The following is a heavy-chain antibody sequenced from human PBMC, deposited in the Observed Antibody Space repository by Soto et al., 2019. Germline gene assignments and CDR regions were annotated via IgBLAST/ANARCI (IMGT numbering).Heavy chain of an antibody. V-gene: IGHV3-11*01. D-gene: IGHD2-15*01. CDR3: ARAVVVVVAASYYFDY. Sequence: PGGSLRLSCAASGFTFSDYYMSWIRQAPGKGLEWVSYISSSGSTIYYADSVKGRFTISRDNAKNSLYLQMNSLRAEDTAVYYCARAVVVVVAASYYFDYWGQGTLVTVSS. J-gene: IGHJ4*02. CDR2: ISSSGSTI. CDR1: GFTFSDYY.